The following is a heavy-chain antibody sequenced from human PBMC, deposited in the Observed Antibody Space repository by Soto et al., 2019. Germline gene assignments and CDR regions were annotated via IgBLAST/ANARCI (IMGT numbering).Heavy chain of an antibody. Sequence: QVQLQQWGAGLLKPSETLSLTCAVYGGSFSGYYWSWIRQPPGKGLEWIGEINHSGSTNYNPSLKSRVTISVDTSKNQFSLKLSSVTAADTAVYYCARQRYYYGMDVWGQGTTVTVSS. CDR1: GGSFSGYY. V-gene: IGHV4-34*01. CDR3: ARQRYYYGMDV. J-gene: IGHJ6*02. CDR2: INHSGST.